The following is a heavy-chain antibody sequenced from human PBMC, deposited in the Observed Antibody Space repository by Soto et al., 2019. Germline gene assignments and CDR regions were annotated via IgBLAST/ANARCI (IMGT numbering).Heavy chain of an antibody. V-gene: IGHV4-30-4*01. CDR2: IYYSGSN. CDR1: GGSISSVDYY. J-gene: IGHJ5*02. CDR3: ASPLWFGEPRTNWFDP. D-gene: IGHD3-10*01. Sequence: QVQLQESGPGLVKPSQTLSLTCTVSGGSISSVDYYWSWIRQPPGKGLEWIGYIYYSGSNYYNPSLKSRVTISVDTSKHQCSLKLSSVPAADTAVYYCASPLWFGEPRTNWFDPWGQGTLVTVSS.